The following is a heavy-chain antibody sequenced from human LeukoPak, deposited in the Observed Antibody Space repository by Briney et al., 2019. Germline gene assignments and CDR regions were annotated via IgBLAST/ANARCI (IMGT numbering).Heavy chain of an antibody. CDR1: GFTLSSYW. Sequence: GGSLRLSCAASGFTLSSYWMTWVRQAPGKGLEWVSAISGSGSNTYYADSVKGRFTISRDNSKDTLYLHLNSLRADDTAIYYCAKAPSSGWYRPLDYWGQGTLVTVSS. J-gene: IGHJ4*02. CDR3: AKAPSSGWYRPLDY. CDR2: ISGSGSNT. D-gene: IGHD6-19*01. V-gene: IGHV3-23*01.